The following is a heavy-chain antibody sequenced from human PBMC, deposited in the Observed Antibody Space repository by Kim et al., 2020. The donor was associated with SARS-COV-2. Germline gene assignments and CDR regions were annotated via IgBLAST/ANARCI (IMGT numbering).Heavy chain of an antibody. D-gene: IGHD2-15*01. J-gene: IGHJ4*02. Sequence: VKSRFTISRDNSKNTLYLQMSSLRAEDTALYYCAKNGGDCSGGSCYDFDFWGQGTLVTVSS. CDR3: AKNGGDCSGGSCYDFDF. V-gene: IGHV3-23*01.